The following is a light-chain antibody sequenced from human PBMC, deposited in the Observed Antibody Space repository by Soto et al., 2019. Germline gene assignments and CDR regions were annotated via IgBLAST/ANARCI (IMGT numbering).Light chain of an antibody. Sequence: DIVLTQSPGTLSLSPGERATLSCRASQSVSSSYLAWYQQKPGQAPRLLIYGASSRATGIPDRFSGSGSGTDFTLTISRLEPEDFAVYYCQQYGSSLVTFGQGTKV. CDR3: QQYGSSLVT. CDR1: QSVSSSY. J-gene: IGKJ1*01. V-gene: IGKV3-20*01. CDR2: GAS.